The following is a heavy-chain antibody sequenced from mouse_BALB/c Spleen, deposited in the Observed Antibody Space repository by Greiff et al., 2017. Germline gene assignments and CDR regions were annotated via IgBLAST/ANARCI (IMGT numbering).Heavy chain of an antibody. Sequence: DVQLVESGGGLVKPGGSLKLSCAASGFTFSSYTMSWVRQTPEKRLEWVATISSGGSYTYYPDSVKGRFTISRDNAKNTLYLQMSSLKSEDTAMYYCTREGPFYAMDYWGQGTSVTVSS. V-gene: IGHV5-6-4*01. CDR2: ISSGGSYT. CDR3: TREGPFYAMDY. CDR1: GFTFSSYT. J-gene: IGHJ4*01. D-gene: IGHD3-3*01.